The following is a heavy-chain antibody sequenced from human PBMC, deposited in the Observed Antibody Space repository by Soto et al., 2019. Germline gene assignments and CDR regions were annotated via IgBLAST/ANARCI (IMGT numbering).Heavy chain of an antibody. V-gene: IGHV3-23*01. Sequence: EVLLLESGGGLVQPGGSLRLSCAASGFTFSDYAMSWVRQAPGKGLEWVSVIGGDGGATYYANAVKGRLTVSRDNSTNTQYLQMDSLRAEDTAVYYCAKDSVSYNRLSDPFDIWGQGTMVTVSS. CDR1: GFTFSDYA. CDR3: AKDSVSYNRLSDPFDI. CDR2: IGGDGGAT. D-gene: IGHD1-1*01. J-gene: IGHJ3*02.